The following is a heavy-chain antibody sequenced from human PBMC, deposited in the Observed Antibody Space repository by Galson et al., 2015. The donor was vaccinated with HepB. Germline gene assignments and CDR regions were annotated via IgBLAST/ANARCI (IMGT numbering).Heavy chain of an antibody. J-gene: IGHJ4*02. CDR1: GFTFSSYA. CDR2: ISYDGSNK. Sequence: SLRLSCAASGFTFSSYAMHWVRQAPGKGLEWVAVISYDGSNKYYADSVKGRFTISRDNSKNTLYLQMNSLRAEDTAVYYCARGMSYYDSSGLLLGGQGTLVTVSS. CDR3: ARGMSYYDSSGLLL. D-gene: IGHD3-22*01. V-gene: IGHV3-30-3*01.